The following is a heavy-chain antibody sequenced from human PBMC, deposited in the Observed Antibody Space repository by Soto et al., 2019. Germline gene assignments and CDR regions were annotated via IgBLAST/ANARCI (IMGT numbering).Heavy chain of an antibody. CDR2: VKYDGGEQ. J-gene: IGHJ5*01. CDR3: AVGFHWFDS. Sequence: GGSLRLSCAASGFTFGNFWMSWVRQAPGKGLDWVANVKYDGGEQNYVDSVKGRFTISRDNTKNSLYLQMNSLRAEDTAVYYCAVGFHWFDSWGQGSLVTISS. V-gene: IGHV3-7*01. CDR1: GFTFGNFW.